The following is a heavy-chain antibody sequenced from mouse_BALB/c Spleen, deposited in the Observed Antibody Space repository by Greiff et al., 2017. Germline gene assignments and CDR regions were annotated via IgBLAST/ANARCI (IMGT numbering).Heavy chain of an antibody. CDR3: ARSGYGNLLYYAMDY. CDR1: GYTFSSYW. J-gene: IGHJ4*01. Sequence: QVQLQQSGAELMKPGASVKISCKATGYTFSSYWIEWVKQRPGHGLEWIGEILPGSGSTNYNEKFKGKATFTADTSSNTAYMQLSSLTSEDSAVYFCARSGYGNLLYYAMDYWGQGTSVTVSS. D-gene: IGHD2-10*02. V-gene: IGHV1-9*01. CDR2: ILPGSGST.